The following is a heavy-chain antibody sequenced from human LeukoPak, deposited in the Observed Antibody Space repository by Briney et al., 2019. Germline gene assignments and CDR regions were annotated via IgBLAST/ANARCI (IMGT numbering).Heavy chain of an antibody. CDR2: FYYGGDT. J-gene: IGHJ4*02. D-gene: IGHD3-22*01. Sequence: PSETLSLTCTGSGGSISSNTYYWDWIRQPPGKGLEWIGCFYYGGDTFHNPSLKSRVTMSVDTSKNHFSLKLTSVTAADTAVYYCARRAGDGSDYPPGFDYWGQGTLVTVSS. V-gene: IGHV4-39*02. CDR1: GGSISSNTYY. CDR3: ARRAGDGSDYPPGFDY.